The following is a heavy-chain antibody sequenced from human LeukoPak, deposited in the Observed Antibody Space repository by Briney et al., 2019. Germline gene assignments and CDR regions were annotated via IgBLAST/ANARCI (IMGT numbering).Heavy chain of an antibody. Sequence: PGGPLRLSCAASGFTVSSNYMSWVRQAPGKGLEWVSVIYSGGSTYYADSVKGRFTISRDNSKNTLYLQMNSLRAEDTAVYYCARDLTERDDYWGQGTLVTVSS. D-gene: IGHD4-11*01. CDR3: ARDLTERDDY. CDR2: IYSGGST. V-gene: IGHV3-66*01. CDR1: GFTVSSNY. J-gene: IGHJ4*02.